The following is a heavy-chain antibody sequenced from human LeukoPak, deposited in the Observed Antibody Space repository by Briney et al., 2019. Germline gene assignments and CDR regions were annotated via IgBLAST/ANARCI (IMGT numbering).Heavy chain of an antibody. Sequence: KPSETLSLTCAVYGGSFSGYYWSWIRQPPGKGLEWIGEINHSGSTNYNPSLKSRVTISVDTSKNQFSLKLSSVTAADTAVYYCARGQSTTYGSGSYDRVAKIYYMDVWGKGTTVTVSS. J-gene: IGHJ6*03. D-gene: IGHD3-10*01. CDR2: INHSGST. CDR1: GGSFSGYY. CDR3: ARGQSTTYGSGSYDRVAKIYYMDV. V-gene: IGHV4-34*01.